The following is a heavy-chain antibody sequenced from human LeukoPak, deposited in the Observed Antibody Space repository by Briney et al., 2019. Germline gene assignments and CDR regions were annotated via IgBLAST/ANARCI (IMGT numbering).Heavy chain of an antibody. CDR2: ISAYNGNT. V-gene: IGHV1-18*01. D-gene: IGHD6-13*01. CDR1: GYTFTSYG. J-gene: IGHJ6*02. Sequence: ASVTVSCKASGYTFTSYGISWVRQAPGQGLEWMGWISAYNGNTNYAQKLQGRVTMTTDTSTSTAYMELRSLRSDDTAVYYCARDRTAGYGSGWYDNYYGMDVWGQGTTVTVSS. CDR3: ARDRTAGYGSGWYDNYYGMDV.